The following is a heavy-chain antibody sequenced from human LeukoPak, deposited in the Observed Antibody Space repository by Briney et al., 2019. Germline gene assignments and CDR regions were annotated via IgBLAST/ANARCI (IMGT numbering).Heavy chain of an antibody. CDR3: ARGMRLFDY. Sequence: PSETLSLTCTASGASVNDYYWNWIRQPAGGGLEWIGRMYGSGSTNYNPSLKSRVTMSVDTSKSQFSLKLNSVTAADTAVYYCARGMRLFDYWGQGTLVTVSS. J-gene: IGHJ4*02. CDR2: MYGSGST. CDR1: GASVNDYY. V-gene: IGHV4-4*07.